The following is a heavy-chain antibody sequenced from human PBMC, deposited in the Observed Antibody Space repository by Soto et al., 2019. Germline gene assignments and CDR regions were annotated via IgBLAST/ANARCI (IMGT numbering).Heavy chain of an antibody. CDR3: AREDVIVGGTSAFDY. V-gene: IGHV3-21*01. Sequence: GVSLRLSCASSGFTFSTYTMNWVRQAPGKGLEWVSSINGRSNYKYYTDSVKGRFTISRDNAKNSLYLQMNRLRAEDTAVYYCAREDVIVGGTSAFDYWGLATLVTVSS. J-gene: IGHJ4*02. CDR1: GFTFSTYT. CDR2: INGRSNYK. D-gene: IGHD1-26*01.